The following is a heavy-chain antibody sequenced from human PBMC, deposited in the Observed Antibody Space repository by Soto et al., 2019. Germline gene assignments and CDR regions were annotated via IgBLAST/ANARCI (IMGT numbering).Heavy chain of an antibody. J-gene: IGHJ4*02. CDR2: ISAYNGNT. D-gene: IGHD6-13*01. V-gene: IGHV1-18*01. CDR1: GYTFTSYG. CDR3: ASVSPSARAAEP. Sequence: QVQLVQSGAEVKKPGASVRVSCKASGYTFTSYGISWVRQAPGQGLEWMGWISAYNGNTNYAQSLQGRVTMTTDTSTTTAYRELRSLKSDDTAVYYCASVSPSARAAEPWGQGTLVTVS.